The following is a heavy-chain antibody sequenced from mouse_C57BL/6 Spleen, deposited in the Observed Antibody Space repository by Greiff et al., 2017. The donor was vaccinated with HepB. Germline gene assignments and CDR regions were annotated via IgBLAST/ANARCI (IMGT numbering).Heavy chain of an antibody. J-gene: IGHJ2*01. Sequence: VQLQQSGAELVKPGASVKLSCKASGYTFTSYWMQWVKQRPGQGLEWIGEIDPSDSYTNYNQKFKGKATLTVDTSSSTAYMQLSSLTSEDSAVYYCARRDSSGYPSFDYWGQGTTLTVSS. CDR3: ARRDSSGYPSFDY. CDR2: IDPSDSYT. V-gene: IGHV1-50*01. D-gene: IGHD3-2*02. CDR1: GYTFTSYW.